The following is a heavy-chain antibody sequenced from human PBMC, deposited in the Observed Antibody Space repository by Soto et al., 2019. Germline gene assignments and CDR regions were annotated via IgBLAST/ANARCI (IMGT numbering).Heavy chain of an antibody. CDR1: GGSISSGGYY. V-gene: IGHV4-31*03. CDR3: ARDGEESPYYYYGMDV. CDR2: IYYSGST. J-gene: IGHJ6*02. Sequence: QVQLQESGPGLVKPSQTLSLTCTVSGGSISSGGYYWSWIRQHPGKGLEWIGYIYYSGSTYYNPSLKSRVTISVDTSKNQFSLKLSSVTAADTAVYYCARDGEESPYYYYGMDVWGQGTTVTVSS. D-gene: IGHD3-10*01.